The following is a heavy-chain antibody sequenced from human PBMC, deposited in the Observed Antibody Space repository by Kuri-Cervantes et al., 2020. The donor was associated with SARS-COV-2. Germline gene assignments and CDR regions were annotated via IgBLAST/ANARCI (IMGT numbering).Heavy chain of an antibody. CDR2: INPNSGGT. D-gene: IGHD3-9*01. CDR3: VRDRGYDILTGYYSFDY. J-gene: IGHJ4*02. Sequence: ASVKVSCKASGYTFTGYYMHWVRQAPGQGLEWMGWINPNSGGTNYAQKFQGRVTMTRDTSISTAYMELSRLRSDDTAVYYCVRDRGYDILTGYYSFDYWGQGTLVTVSS. CDR1: GYTFTGYY. V-gene: IGHV1-2*02.